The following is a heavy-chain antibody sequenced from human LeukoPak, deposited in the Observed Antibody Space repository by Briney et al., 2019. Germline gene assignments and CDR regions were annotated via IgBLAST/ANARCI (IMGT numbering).Heavy chain of an antibody. D-gene: IGHD1-26*01. V-gene: IGHV3-74*01. CDR3: ARDLERKWELLSALVPYYYYYGMDV. CDR2: INSDGSST. J-gene: IGHJ6*02. Sequence: GGSLRLSCAASGFTFSSYWMHWVRHAPGKGLVWVSRINSDGSSTIYADSVKGRFTISRDNAENTLYLQMNSLGAEDTAVYYCARDLERKWELLSALVPYYYYYGMDVWGQGTTVTVSS. CDR1: GFTFSSYW.